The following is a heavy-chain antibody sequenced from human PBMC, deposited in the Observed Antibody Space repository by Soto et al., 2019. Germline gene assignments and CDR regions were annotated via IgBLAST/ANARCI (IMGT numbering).Heavy chain of an antibody. D-gene: IGHD6-19*01. J-gene: IGHJ3*02. CDR1: GFTFSSYS. CDR3: ATSIAVAGGDAFDI. Sequence: GGSLRLSCAASGFTFSSYSMNWVRQAPGKGLEWVSSISSSSSYIYYADSVKGRFTISRDNAKNSLYLQMNSLRAEDTVVYYCATSIAVAGGDAFDIWGQGTMVTVSS. CDR2: ISSSSSYI. V-gene: IGHV3-21*01.